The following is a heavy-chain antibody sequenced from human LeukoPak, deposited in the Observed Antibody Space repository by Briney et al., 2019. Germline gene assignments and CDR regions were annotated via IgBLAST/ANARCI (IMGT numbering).Heavy chain of an antibody. V-gene: IGHV4-4*07. D-gene: IGHD3-22*01. Sequence: SETLSLTCTVSGGSISSYYWSWIRQPAGKGLEWIGRIYTSGSTNYNPSLKSRVTMSVDTSKNQFSLKLSSVTAADTAVYYCARGMDSSGYYALDYWGRGTLVTVSS. J-gene: IGHJ4*02. CDR3: ARGMDSSGYYALDY. CDR2: IYTSGST. CDR1: GGSISSYY.